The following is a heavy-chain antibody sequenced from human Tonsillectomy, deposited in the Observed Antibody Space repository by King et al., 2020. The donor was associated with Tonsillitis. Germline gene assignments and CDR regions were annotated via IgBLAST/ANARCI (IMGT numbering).Heavy chain of an antibody. V-gene: IGHV3-21*01. CDR2: ISSSSSYI. J-gene: IGHJ6*03. Sequence: VQLVESGGGLVKPGGSLRLSCAASGFTFSNYSMNWVRQAPGKGLEWVSSISSSSSYIYYADSVKGRFTISRDNAKNSLYLQMNSLRAEDTAVYYCARDRFFEWLLSNYYYYMDVWGKGTTVTVSS. CDR3: ARDRFFEWLLSNYYYYMDV. D-gene: IGHD3-3*01. CDR1: GFTFSNYS.